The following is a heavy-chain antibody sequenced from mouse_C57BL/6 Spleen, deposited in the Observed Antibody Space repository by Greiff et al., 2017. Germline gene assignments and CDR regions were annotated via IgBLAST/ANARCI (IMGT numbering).Heavy chain of an antibody. Sequence: QVQLQQSGAELAKPGASVKLSCKASGYTFTSYWMHWVKQRPGQGLEWIGYINPSSGYTKYNQKFQDKATLTADKSSSTAYMQLSSLTYEDSAVYYCARGGDGYSHYFDYWGQGTTLTVSS. CDR1: GYTFTSYW. CDR3: ARGGDGYSHYFDY. CDR2: INPSSGYT. V-gene: IGHV1-7*01. J-gene: IGHJ2*01. D-gene: IGHD2-3*01.